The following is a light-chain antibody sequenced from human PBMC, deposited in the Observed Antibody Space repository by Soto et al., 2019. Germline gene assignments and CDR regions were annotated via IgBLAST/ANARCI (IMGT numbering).Light chain of an antibody. CDR3: HRYSNWQYT. V-gene: IGKV3-11*01. CDR2: DAS. J-gene: IGKJ2*01. CDR1: QSLSGY. Sequence: EIVLTQSPATLPLSPGETATLSCRVSQSLSGYIAWYQQKPGQPPRLRIYDASNRATGIPARFSGSGSGTDFTLTISSLEPEDFAVYYCHRYSNWQYTFGQGTKLEIK.